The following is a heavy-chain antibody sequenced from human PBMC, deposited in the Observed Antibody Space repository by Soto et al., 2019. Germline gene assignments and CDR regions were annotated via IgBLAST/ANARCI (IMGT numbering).Heavy chain of an antibody. CDR2: ISGSSSYI. V-gene: IGHV3-21*01. Sequence: EVQVVESGGGLVKPGGSLRLSCAASGFTFSSYSMTWVRQAPGKGLEWVSSISGSSSYIYYAYSVNGRFTIARDDAKNSMYLQMNSLRAEDTAVYYCAREGRDGYHILFDYWGQGTLVTVSS. CDR3: AREGRDGYHILFDY. D-gene: IGHD5-12*01. J-gene: IGHJ4*02. CDR1: GFTFSSYS.